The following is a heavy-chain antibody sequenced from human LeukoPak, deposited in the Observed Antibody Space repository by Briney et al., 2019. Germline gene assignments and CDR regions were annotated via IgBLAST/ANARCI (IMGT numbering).Heavy chain of an antibody. Sequence: SETLSLTCTVSGYSISRSGYYWGWLRQPPGKGLVWIGNIYHSGSTYYNPSLERRVTISVDTSKTQFSLKLTSVTAADTAVYYCARRVGGTSFRDYWGQGTLVTVPS. CDR3: ARRVGGTSFRDY. V-gene: IGHV4-38-2*02. CDR1: GYSISRSGYY. J-gene: IGHJ4*02. D-gene: IGHD1-26*01. CDR2: IYHSGST.